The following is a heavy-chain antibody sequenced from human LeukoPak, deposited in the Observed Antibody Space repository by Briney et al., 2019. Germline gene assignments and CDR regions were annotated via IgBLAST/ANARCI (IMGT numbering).Heavy chain of an antibody. V-gene: IGHV1-69*13. CDR3: ARAQYSSSWYYYYGMDV. CDR2: IIPIFGTA. J-gene: IGHJ6*02. D-gene: IGHD6-13*01. Sequence: SVTVSCKASGGTFSSYAISWVRQAPGQGLEWMGGIIPIFGTANYAQKFQGRVTITADESTSTAYMELSSLRSEDTAVYYCARAQYSSSWYYYYGMDVWGQGTTVTVSS. CDR1: GGTFSSYA.